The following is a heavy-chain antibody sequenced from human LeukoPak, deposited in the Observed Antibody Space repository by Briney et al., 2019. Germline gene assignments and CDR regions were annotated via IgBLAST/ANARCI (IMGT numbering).Heavy chain of an antibody. CDR2: ISSSSSYI. CDR1: GFTFSSYS. D-gene: IGHD6-13*01. V-gene: IGHV3-21*01. Sequence: GGSLRLSCAASGFTFSSYSMNWVRQAPGKGLEWVSSISSSSSYIYYADSVKGRFTISRDNSKNTLYLQMNSLRAEDTAVYYCARAAAGTDAIDYWGQGTLVTVSS. J-gene: IGHJ4*02. CDR3: ARAAAGTDAIDY.